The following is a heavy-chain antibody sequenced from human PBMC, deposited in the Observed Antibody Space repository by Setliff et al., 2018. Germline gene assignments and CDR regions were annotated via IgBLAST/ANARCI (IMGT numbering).Heavy chain of an antibody. CDR2: SSRNSCSI. Sequence: PGGSLRLSCAASGFTFDDYAMHWVRQAPGKGLEWVSGSSRNSCSIGYADSVRGRFTISRDNAKNSLYLQMNSLRAEDTALYYCAKVRWGVDLVPDAFDIWGQGTMVTVSS. J-gene: IGHJ3*02. CDR3: AKVRWGVDLVPDAFDI. D-gene: IGHD3-16*01. V-gene: IGHV3-9*01. CDR1: GFTFDDYA.